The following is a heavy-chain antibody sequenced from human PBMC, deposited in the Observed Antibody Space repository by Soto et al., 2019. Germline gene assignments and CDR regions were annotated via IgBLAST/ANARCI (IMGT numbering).Heavy chain of an antibody. J-gene: IGHJ6*02. CDR1: VGSISTYY. V-gene: IGHV4-4*07. D-gene: IGHD4-17*01. CDR2: IYTSGST. Sequence: SETLSFLCILSVGSISTYYWSWMRQPAGKGLEWIGRIYTSGSTNYNPSLKSRVTMSVDTSKNQFALKLSSVTAADTAVYYCARATMTTVTHTAENYYHYGMDVWGQGTTVTVSS. CDR3: ARATMTTVTHTAENYYHYGMDV.